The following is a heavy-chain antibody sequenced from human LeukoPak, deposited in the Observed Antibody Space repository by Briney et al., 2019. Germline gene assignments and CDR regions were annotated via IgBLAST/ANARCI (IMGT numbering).Heavy chain of an antibody. CDR2: MSYSGST. V-gene: IGHV4-59*08. Sequence: PSETLSLTCTVSGGSISSYYWSWIRQSPGKGLEWIGYMSYSGSTNYNPSLESRVTISVDTSKNQFSLKLSSVTAADTAAYYCARNGGGWSFDYWGQGTLVTVSS. CDR1: GGSISSYY. CDR3: ARNGGGWSFDY. J-gene: IGHJ4*02. D-gene: IGHD6-19*01.